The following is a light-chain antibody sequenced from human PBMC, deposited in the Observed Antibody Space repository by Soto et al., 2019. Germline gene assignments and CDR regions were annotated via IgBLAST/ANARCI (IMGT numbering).Light chain of an antibody. CDR2: KAS. CDR1: QSISNW. V-gene: IGKV1-5*03. J-gene: IGKJ1*01. Sequence: DIQMTQSPSTLSASVGDTVTITCRASQSISNWLAWDQQRPGKAPNLLIYKASSLEGGVPSRFSGSGSGTDFTLNNSSLQPDDFATYYCQQYNTYPWTFGQGTRVE. CDR3: QQYNTYPWT.